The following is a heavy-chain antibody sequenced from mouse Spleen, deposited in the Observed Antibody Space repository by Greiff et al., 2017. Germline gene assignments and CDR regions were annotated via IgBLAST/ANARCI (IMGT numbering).Heavy chain of an antibody. CDR2: IWSDGNT. J-gene: IGHJ4*01. CDR3: ARTGTGAMDY. Sequence: VKLVESGPGLVAPSQSLSITCTVSGFSLTNYAVHWVRQSPGKGLEWLGVIWSDGNTDYNAAFISRLSISKDKSKSQVFFKMNSLQADDTAIYYCARTGTGAMDYWGQGTSVTVSS. CDR1: GFSLTNYA. D-gene: IGHD4-1*01. V-gene: IGHV2-4-1*01.